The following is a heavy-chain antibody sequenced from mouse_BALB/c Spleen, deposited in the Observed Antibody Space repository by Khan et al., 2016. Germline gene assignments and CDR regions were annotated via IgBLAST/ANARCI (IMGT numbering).Heavy chain of an antibody. CDR3: GRDCGSSYAMDY. J-gene: IGHJ4*01. V-gene: IGHV9-2-1*01. CDR1: GYTFTDYS. CDR2: INTETGEP. Sequence: QIQLVQSGPELKKPGGTVKISCKASGYTFTDYSMHWVKQAPGKGLKWMGWINTETGEPTYADDFKGRFAFSLETSANTAYLQLNNLKNEDTATYFCGRDCGSSYAMDYWGQGTCVPGSA. D-gene: IGHD1-1*01.